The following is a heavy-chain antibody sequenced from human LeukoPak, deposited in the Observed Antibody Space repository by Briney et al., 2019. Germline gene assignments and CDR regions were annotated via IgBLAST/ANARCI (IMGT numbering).Heavy chain of an antibody. D-gene: IGHD2-15*01. Sequence: PGGSLRLSCAASGFTFSSYAMSWVRQAPGKGLEWVSAISGSGGSTYYADSVKGRFTISRDNSKNTLYLQMNSLRAEDTAVYYCAKDQGVAATHANAFDIWGQGTTVTVSS. V-gene: IGHV3-23*01. J-gene: IGHJ3*02. CDR2: ISGSGGST. CDR1: GFTFSSYA. CDR3: AKDQGVAATHANAFDI.